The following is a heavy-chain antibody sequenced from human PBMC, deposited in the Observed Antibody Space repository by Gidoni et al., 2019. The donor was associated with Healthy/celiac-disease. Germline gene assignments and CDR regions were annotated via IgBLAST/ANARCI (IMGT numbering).Heavy chain of an antibody. J-gene: IGHJ4*02. CDR2: ISYDGSNK. Sequence: QVQLVESGGGVVQPVRSLRLSCAAFVFTFSSYGMHWLRPAPGKGLEWVAVISYDGSNKYYADSVKGRFTISRDNSKNTLYLQMNSLRAEDTAVYYCAKDRNGDYLSSWGQGTLVTVPS. CDR1: VFTFSSYG. CDR3: AKDRNGDYLSS. V-gene: IGHV3-30*18. D-gene: IGHD4-17*01.